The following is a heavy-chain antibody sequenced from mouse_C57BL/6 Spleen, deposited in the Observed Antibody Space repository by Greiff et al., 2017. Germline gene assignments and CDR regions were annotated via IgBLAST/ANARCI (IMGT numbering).Heavy chain of an antibody. D-gene: IGHD3-2*02. J-gene: IGHJ4*01. CDR3: ARSSGAMDY. Sequence: VQPQQSGAELVRPGTSVKVSCKASGYAFTNYLIEWVKQRPGQGLEWIGVINPGSGGTNYNEKFKGKATLTADKSSSTAYMQLSSLTSEDSAVYFCARSSGAMDYWGQGTSVTVSS. V-gene: IGHV1-54*01. CDR1: GYAFTNYL. CDR2: INPGSGGT.